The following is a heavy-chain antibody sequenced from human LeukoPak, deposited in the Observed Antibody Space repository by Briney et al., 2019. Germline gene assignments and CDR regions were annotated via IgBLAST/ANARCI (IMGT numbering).Heavy chain of an antibody. V-gene: IGHV3-30-3*01. J-gene: IGHJ4*02. D-gene: IGHD2-15*01. CDR3: ADSDGYYYDV. Sequence: GRSLRLSCVAYGFTSGFTFSYYAMHWVRQAPGKGLEWVAFISNDGGNRYFANSVKGRFTISRDNSKNTVYLQMNSLGAEDTAVYYCADSDGYYYDVWGQGTLVTVS. CDR2: ISNDGGNR. CDR1: GFTFSYYA.